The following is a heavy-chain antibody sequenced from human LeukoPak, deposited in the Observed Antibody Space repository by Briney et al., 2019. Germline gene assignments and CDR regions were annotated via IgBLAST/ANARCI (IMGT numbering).Heavy chain of an antibody. V-gene: IGHV1-69*01. CDR3: ASRLRADYYYMDV. CDR2: IIPIFGTA. CDR1: GGTFSSYA. Sequence: GSSVKVSCKASGGTFSSYAISWVRQAPGQRLEWMGGIIPIFGTANYAQKFQGRVTITADESTSTAYMELSSLRSEDTAVYYCASRLRADYYYMDVWGKGTTVTVSS. J-gene: IGHJ6*03. D-gene: IGHD4-17*01.